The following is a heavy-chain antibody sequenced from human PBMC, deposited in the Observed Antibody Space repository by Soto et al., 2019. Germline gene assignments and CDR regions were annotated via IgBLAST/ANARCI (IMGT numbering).Heavy chain of an antibody. Sequence: QVQLVESRGGVVQPGRSLRLSCAASGFIFSSYGMHWVRQAPGKGLEWVAVISYDGSKKNYVDSVKGRFTISRDNSKNTADLQMNSLRPEDTAVYYCAKLVAAAGHLDHWGQGTLVTVSS. CDR2: ISYDGSKK. D-gene: IGHD6-13*01. J-gene: IGHJ4*02. CDR1: GFIFSSYG. V-gene: IGHV3-30*18. CDR3: AKLVAAAGHLDH.